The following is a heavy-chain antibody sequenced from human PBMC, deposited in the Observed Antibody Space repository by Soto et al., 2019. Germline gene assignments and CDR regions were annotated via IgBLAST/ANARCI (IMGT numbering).Heavy chain of an antibody. V-gene: IGHV1-18*01. Sequence: QVQLVQSGAEVKKPGASVQVSCKTSGYSFTDYAVTWVRQAPGRGLEWLGWISAYNDNIQYSAKFRGRITMTTDTSMSTVYMELRSLRSDDPAVYFCARFDWLSAWFDPWGQGNPVTVSS. D-gene: IGHD3-9*01. CDR3: ARFDWLSAWFDP. CDR1: GYSFTDYA. CDR2: ISAYNDNI. J-gene: IGHJ5*02.